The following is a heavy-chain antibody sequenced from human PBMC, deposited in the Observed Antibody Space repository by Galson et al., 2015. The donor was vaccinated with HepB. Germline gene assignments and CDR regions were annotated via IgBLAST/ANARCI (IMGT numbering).Heavy chain of an antibody. CDR1: GGTFSSYT. D-gene: IGHD6-13*01. Sequence: SVKVSCKASGGTFSSYTISWVRQAPGQGLEWMGRIITILGIANYAQKFQGRVTITADKSTSTAYMELSSLRSEDTAVYYCAREEAAAGPNPFDYWGQGTLVTVSS. CDR2: IITILGIA. CDR3: AREEAAAGPNPFDY. J-gene: IGHJ4*02. V-gene: IGHV1-69*04.